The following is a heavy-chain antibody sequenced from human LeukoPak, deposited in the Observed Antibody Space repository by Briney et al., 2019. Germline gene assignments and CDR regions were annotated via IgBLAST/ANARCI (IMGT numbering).Heavy chain of an antibody. CDR1: GFPFANTW. CDR3: VTGGTYGSGS. V-gene: IGHV3-74*01. Sequence: PGGSLRLSCAVSGFPFANTWMHWVRQAPGKGLVWVSLITGDGSSSNYADSVKGRFTISRDNAKNTLYLQMHSLRTEDTAVYYCVTGGTYGSGSWGQGTLVTVSS. D-gene: IGHD3-10*01. CDR2: ITGDGSSS. J-gene: IGHJ4*02.